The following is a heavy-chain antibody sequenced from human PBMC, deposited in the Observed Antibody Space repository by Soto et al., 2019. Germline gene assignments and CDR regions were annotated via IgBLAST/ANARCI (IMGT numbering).Heavy chain of an antibody. D-gene: IGHD3-22*01. J-gene: IGHJ1*01. V-gene: IGHV1-2*02. CDR3: ARGCTFAYDTNCYSVD. Sequence: ASVKVSCQTSGYTFSAYYMHWVRQAPGQGLEWMGWINPKSGGTLYAQKFQGRVTMTRDTSISTAYMELSRLRSDDTAVYYCARGCTFAYDTNCYSVDWGQDTVVT. CDR2: INPKSGGT. CDR1: GYTFSAYY.